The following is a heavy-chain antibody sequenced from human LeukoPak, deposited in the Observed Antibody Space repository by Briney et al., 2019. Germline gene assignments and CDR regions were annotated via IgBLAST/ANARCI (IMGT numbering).Heavy chain of an antibody. D-gene: IGHD5-12*01. J-gene: IGHJ6*01. CDR1: GFTFSSYC. V-gene: IGHV3-21*01. Sequence: GGSLTLSCAASGFTFSSYCMNWVRQAPGKGLEWVASISSSSSYIYYDDSVKRRFTISRDNAKNSLYLQMHSLRAEDTAVYYCARDGRSGYDPKWGYYYYGRDVGGQGTTVRVS. CDR2: ISSSSSYI. CDR3: ARDGRSGYDPKWGYYYYGRDV.